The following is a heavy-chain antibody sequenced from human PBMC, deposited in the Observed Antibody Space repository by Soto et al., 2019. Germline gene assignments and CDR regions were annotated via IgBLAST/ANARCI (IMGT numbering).Heavy chain of an antibody. CDR3: AREFLYGGFGLGGYYYYYMDV. J-gene: IGHJ6*03. D-gene: IGHD5-12*01. V-gene: IGHV1-8*01. Sequence: ASVTGSCMASGYTFTSYDINWVRQATGQGLGGMGWMNPNSGNTGYAQKFQGRVTMTRDTSISTAYMELSSLRSEDTAVYYCAREFLYGGFGLGGYYYYYMDVWGKGTTVTVSS. CDR2: MNPNSGNT. CDR1: GYTFTSYD.